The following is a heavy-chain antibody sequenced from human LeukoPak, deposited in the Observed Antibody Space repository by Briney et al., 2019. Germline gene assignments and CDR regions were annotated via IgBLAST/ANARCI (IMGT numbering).Heavy chain of an antibody. CDR3: AKGRGTTVTAAANY. CDR2: NSGTGGTT. CDR1: GFTFSNYS. Sequence: PGGSLRLSCAASGFTFSNYSMSWARQAPGKGLEWVSTNSGTGGTTYYADSVRGRFTISRDNSKNTLFLQFNSLRADDTAVYYCAKGRGTTVTAAANYWGQGTLVTVSS. J-gene: IGHJ4*02. V-gene: IGHV3-23*01. D-gene: IGHD4-17*01.